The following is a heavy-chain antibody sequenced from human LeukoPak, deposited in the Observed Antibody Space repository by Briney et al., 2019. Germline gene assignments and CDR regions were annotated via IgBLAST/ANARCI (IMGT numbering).Heavy chain of an antibody. D-gene: IGHD1-1*01. Sequence: ASVKLSCKAFGYTFTGYWMHWVRQAPGQGLEWMGMIIPSDGFTTYAQKFQGRLTMTRDMSTSTVYMELSSLRAEDTAVYYCARDAVRRAFDIWGQGTMVTVSS. J-gene: IGHJ3*02. V-gene: IGHV1-46*01. CDR1: GYTFTGYW. CDR2: IIPSDGFT. CDR3: ARDAVRRAFDI.